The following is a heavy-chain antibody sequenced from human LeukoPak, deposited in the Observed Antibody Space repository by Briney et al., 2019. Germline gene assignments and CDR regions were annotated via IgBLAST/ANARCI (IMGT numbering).Heavy chain of an antibody. V-gene: IGHV4-59*08. D-gene: IGHD2-2*01. Sequence: SETLSLTCTVSGGSISSYYWSRIRQPPGKGLEWIGYIYYSGSTNYNPSLKSRVTISLDTSKNQFSLKLSSVTAADTAVYYCARYGNIVVVPAAIGRDAFDIWGQGTMVTVSS. CDR1: GGSISSYY. CDR2: IYYSGST. CDR3: ARYGNIVVVPAAIGRDAFDI. J-gene: IGHJ3*02.